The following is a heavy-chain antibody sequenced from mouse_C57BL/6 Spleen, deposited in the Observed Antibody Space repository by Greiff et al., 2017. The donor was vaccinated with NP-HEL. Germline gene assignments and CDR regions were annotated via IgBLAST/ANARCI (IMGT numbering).Heavy chain of an antibody. CDR2: INPDSSTI. V-gene: IGHV4-1*01. CDR3: ARSVITHYAMDY. CDR1: GVDFSRYW. D-gene: IGHD1-1*01. J-gene: IGHJ4*01. Sequence: ATGGVDFSRYWMSWVRRAPGKGLEWIGEINPDSSTINYAPSLKDKFIISRDNAKNTLYLQMSKVRSEDTALYYCARSVITHYAMDYWGQGTSVTVSS.